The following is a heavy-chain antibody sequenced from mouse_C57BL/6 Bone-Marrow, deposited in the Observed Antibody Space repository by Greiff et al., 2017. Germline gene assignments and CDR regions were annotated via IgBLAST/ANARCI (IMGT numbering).Heavy chain of an antibody. CDR2: INSDGGST. Sequence: EVKLMESGGGLVQPGESLKLSCESNEYEFPSHDMSWVRKTPEKRLELVAAINSDGGSTYYPDTMERRFIISRDNTKKTLYLQMSSLRSEDTALYYCASYGYDVYAMDYWGQGTSVTVSS. D-gene: IGHD2-2*01. J-gene: IGHJ4*01. CDR3: ASYGYDVYAMDY. CDR1: EYEFPSHD. V-gene: IGHV5-2*01.